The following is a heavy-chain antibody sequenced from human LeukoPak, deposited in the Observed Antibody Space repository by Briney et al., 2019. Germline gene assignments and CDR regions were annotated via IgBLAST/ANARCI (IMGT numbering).Heavy chain of an antibody. D-gene: IGHD5-18*01. CDR2: IDWDDDK. V-gene: IGHV2-70*01. Sequence: SGPALVKPTQTLTLTCTFSGFSLSTSGMCVSWIRQPPGKALEWLALIDWDDDKYHSTSLKTRLTISKDTSKNQVVLTMTNMDPADTATYYCARVVKTYGYIYFDYWGQGTLVTVSS. CDR1: GFSLSTSGMC. J-gene: IGHJ4*02. CDR3: ARVVKTYGYIYFDY.